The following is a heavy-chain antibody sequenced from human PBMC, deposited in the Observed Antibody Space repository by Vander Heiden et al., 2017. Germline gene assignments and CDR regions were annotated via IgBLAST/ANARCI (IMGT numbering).Heavy chain of an antibody. J-gene: IGHJ4*02. CDR2: IYYSGST. Sequence: QLQLQESGPGLVKPSETLSLTCTVPGGSISSSSYYWGWIRQPPGKGLEWIGSIYYSGSTYYNPSLKSRVTISVDTSKNQFSLKLSSVTAADTAVYYCARQRLRITMVRGKKYFDYWGQGTLVTVSS. CDR3: ARQRLRITMVRGKKYFDY. D-gene: IGHD3-10*01. V-gene: IGHV4-39*01. CDR1: GGSISSSSYY.